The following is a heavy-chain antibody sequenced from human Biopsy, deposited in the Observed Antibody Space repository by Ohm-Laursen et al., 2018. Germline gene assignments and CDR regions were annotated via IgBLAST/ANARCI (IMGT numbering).Heavy chain of an antibody. V-gene: IGHV1-69*06. CDR2: NIPILGTG. CDR1: GGTFSNYG. CDR3: ATKLTGYFHH. Sequence: SVKVSCKAPGGTFSNYGVNWVRQAPGQGPEWLGGNIPILGTGNYAHQFQDRVTVVADTSTRTATMELRSLRSDDTAVYYCATKLTGYFHHWGQGTLVIVSS. J-gene: IGHJ1*01. D-gene: IGHD3-9*01.